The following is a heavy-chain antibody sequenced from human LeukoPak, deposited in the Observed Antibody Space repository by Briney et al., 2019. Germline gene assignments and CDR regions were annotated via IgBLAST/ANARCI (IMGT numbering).Heavy chain of an antibody. CDR3: ARLTVLRYFDWLPLGRYFDL. D-gene: IGHD3-9*01. CDR2: ISAYNGNT. V-gene: IGHV1-18*01. J-gene: IGHJ2*01. CDR1: GYTFTSYG. Sequence: ASVKVSCKASGYTFTSYGISWVRQAPGQGLEWMGWISAYNGNTNYAQKLQGRVTMTTDTSTSTAYMELRSLRSDDTAVYYCARLTVLRYFDWLPLGRYFDLWGRGTLVTVSS.